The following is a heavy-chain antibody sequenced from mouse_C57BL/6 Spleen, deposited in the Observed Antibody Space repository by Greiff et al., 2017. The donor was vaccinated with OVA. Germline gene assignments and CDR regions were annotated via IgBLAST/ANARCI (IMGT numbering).Heavy chain of an antibody. Sequence: VKLMESGAELVKPGASVKLSCKASGYTFTEYTIHWVKQRSGQGLEWIGWFYPGSGSIKYNEKFKDKATLTADKSSSTVYMELSRLTSEDSAVYFCARHEEMTQAGYYFDYWGQGTTLTVSS. J-gene: IGHJ2*01. CDR3: ARHEEMTQAGYYFDY. D-gene: IGHD3-2*02. CDR1: GYTFTEYT. CDR2: FYPGSGSI. V-gene: IGHV1-62-2*01.